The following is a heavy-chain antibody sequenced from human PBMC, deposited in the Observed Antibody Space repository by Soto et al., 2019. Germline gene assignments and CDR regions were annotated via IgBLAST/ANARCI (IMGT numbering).Heavy chain of an antibody. J-gene: IGHJ4*02. CDR2: ISYDGSNK. Sequence: QVQLVESGGGVVQPGRSLRLSCAASGFTFSSYAMHWVRQAPGKGLEWVAVISYDGSNKYYADSVKGRFTISRDNSKNTLYLQMTSLRAEDTAVYYCASTSDYGDYYQGDYWGQGTLFTVSS. D-gene: IGHD4-17*01. V-gene: IGHV3-30-3*01. CDR1: GFTFSSYA. CDR3: ASTSDYGDYYQGDY.